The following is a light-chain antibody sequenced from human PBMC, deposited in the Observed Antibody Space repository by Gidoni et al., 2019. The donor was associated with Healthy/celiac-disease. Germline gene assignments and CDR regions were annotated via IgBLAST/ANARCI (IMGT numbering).Light chain of an antibody. Sequence: SYELTQPPSVSVSPGQTASITCSGDRLGDTYTYWYQQKPGQSPILVIYQDTKRPSGIPERFSGSNSGNTATLTISGTQALDEADYYCQAWDSNAEFFGTGTKVTVL. V-gene: IGLV3-1*01. CDR1: RLGDTY. J-gene: IGLJ1*01. CDR2: QDT. CDR3: QAWDSNAEF.